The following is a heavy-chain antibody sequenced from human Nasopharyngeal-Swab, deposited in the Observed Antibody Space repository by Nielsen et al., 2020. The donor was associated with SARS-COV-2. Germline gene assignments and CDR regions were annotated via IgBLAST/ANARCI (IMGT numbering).Heavy chain of an antibody. D-gene: IGHD2-15*01. CDR3: ARDLTVVEAYYYYYGMDV. V-gene: IGHV1-46*01. CDR1: GYTFTSYY. J-gene: IGHJ6*02. Sequence: ASVKVSCKASGYTFTSYYMHWVRQAPGQGLEWMGIINPSGGSTSYAQKFQGRVTMTRDTSTSTDYMELSSLRSEDTAVYYCARDLTVVEAYYYYYGMDVWGQGTTVTVSS. CDR2: INPSGGST.